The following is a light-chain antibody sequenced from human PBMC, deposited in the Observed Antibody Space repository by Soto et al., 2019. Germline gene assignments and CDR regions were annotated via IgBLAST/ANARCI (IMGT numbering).Light chain of an antibody. Sequence: IVLTQSPGTLSLSPGESPTLSCRASQSVSSTYLAWCQQKPGQAPRLLIYGASNRATGIPARFSGSGSGTDFTLTISSLEPEDFAVYYCQQRSNWPTFGQGTRLEIK. CDR3: QQRSNWPT. J-gene: IGKJ5*01. V-gene: IGKV3D-20*02. CDR2: GAS. CDR1: QSVSSTY.